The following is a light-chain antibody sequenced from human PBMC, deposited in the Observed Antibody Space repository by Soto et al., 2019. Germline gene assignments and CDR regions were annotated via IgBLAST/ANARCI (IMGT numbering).Light chain of an antibody. J-gene: IGLJ3*02. CDR3: CSYAGSYTVWV. V-gene: IGLV2-11*01. CDR1: SSDVGGYNY. Sequence: QSVLTQPRSVSGSPGQSVTISCTGTSSDVGGYNYVSWYQQHPGKAPKVMIYDVNKRPSGVPDRFSGSKSGNTASLTISGLQAEDEADYHCCSYAGSYTVWVFGGGTKLTVL. CDR2: DVN.